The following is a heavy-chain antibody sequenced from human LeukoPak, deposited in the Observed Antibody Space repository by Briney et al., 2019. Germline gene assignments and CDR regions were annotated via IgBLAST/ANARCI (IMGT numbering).Heavy chain of an antibody. Sequence: GGSLRLSCAASGFTFDDYAMHWVRQAPGKGLEWVSGISWNSGSIGYADSVKGRFTISRDNAEKSLFLQMNSLRAEDTALYYCAKGSTGSFLTDYWGQGTLVTVSS. V-gene: IGHV3-9*01. CDR2: ISWNSGSI. J-gene: IGHJ4*02. D-gene: IGHD1-26*01. CDR1: GFTFDDYA. CDR3: AKGSTGSFLTDY.